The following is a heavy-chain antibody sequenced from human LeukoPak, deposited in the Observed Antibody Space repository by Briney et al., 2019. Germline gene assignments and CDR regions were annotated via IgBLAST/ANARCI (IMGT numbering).Heavy chain of an antibody. J-gene: IGHJ6*02. Sequence: GGSLRLSCAASGFTFSSYWMHWVRQAPGKGLVWVSRINSDGSNTRYADSVKGRFTISRDNSKNTLYLQMNSLRAEDTAVYYCAREEVVRGVIVDYYYGMDVWGQGTTVTVSS. CDR1: GFTFSSYW. CDR3: AREEVVRGVIVDYYYGMDV. D-gene: IGHD3-10*01. CDR2: INSDGSNT. V-gene: IGHV3-74*01.